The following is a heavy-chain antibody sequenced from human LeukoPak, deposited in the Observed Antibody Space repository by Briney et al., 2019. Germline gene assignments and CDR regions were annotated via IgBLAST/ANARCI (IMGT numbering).Heavy chain of an antibody. J-gene: IGHJ4*02. Sequence: PGGSLRLSCAASGFTFSSYGMSWVRQAPGKGLERVSTISGSGGSTYYADSVKGRFTISRDNSKNTVHLHMNSLSAEDTAVYYCAKWTGNSVNFDYWGQGTLVTVSS. CDR2: ISGSGGST. V-gene: IGHV3-23*01. D-gene: IGHD3/OR15-3a*01. CDR3: AKWTGNSVNFDY. CDR1: GFTFSSYG.